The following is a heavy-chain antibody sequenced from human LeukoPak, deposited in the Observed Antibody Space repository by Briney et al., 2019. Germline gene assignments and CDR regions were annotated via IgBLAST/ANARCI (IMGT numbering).Heavy chain of an antibody. CDR3: ARDRWLDF. V-gene: IGHV4-59*01. CDR2: IYYTGST. D-gene: IGHD6-19*01. Sequence: SETLSLTCNVSGASISSYYWSWVRQPPGEGLEWIGYIYYTGSTNYNPSLKSRVTLSVDTSKNQVSLNLRSVAAADTAVYYCARDRWLDFWGQGTLVTVSS. J-gene: IGHJ4*02. CDR1: GASISSYY.